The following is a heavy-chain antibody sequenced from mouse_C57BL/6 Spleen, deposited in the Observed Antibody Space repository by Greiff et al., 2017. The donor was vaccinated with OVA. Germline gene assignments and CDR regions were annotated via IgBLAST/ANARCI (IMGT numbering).Heavy chain of an antibody. CDR1: GFTFSDYG. CDR3: ARSLYYDYDEWYFDV. CDR2: ISSGSSTI. Sequence: EVQGVESGGGLVKPGGSLKLSCAASGFTFSDYGMHWVRQAPEKGLEWVAYISSGSSTIYYADTVKGRFTISRDNAKNTLFLQMTSLRSEDTAMYYCARSLYYDYDEWYFDVWGTGTTVTVSS. D-gene: IGHD2-4*01. V-gene: IGHV5-17*01. J-gene: IGHJ1*03.